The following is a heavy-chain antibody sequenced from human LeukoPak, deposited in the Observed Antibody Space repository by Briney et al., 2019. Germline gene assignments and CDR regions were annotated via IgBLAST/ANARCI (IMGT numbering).Heavy chain of an antibody. CDR2: TNPSGGST. J-gene: IGHJ6*03. D-gene: IGHD4-17*01. V-gene: IGHV1-46*01. Sequence: ASVKVSCKASGYTFTSYYMHWVRQAPGQGLEWMGITNPSGGSTSYAQKFQGRVTMTRDTSTSTVYMELSSLRSEDTAVYYCASLSTVTTHYYYMDVWGKGTTVTVSS. CDR1: GYTFTSYY. CDR3: ASLSTVTTHYYYMDV.